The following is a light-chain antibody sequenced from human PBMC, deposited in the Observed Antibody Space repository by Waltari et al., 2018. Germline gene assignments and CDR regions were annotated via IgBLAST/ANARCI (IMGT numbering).Light chain of an antibody. J-gene: IGKJ4*01. Sequence: DIQMTQSPSTLSASVGARVPITCRASQSISSWLAWYQQKPGIAPKLLFYEASTLESEVPSRFSGSGSGTEFTLTISSLQPDDFATYYCQHYASALTFGGGTKVEVK. CDR3: QHYASALT. V-gene: IGKV1-5*03. CDR1: QSISSW. CDR2: EAS.